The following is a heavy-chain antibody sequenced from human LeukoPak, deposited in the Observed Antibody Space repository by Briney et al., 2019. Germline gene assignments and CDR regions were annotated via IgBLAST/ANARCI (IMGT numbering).Heavy chain of an antibody. CDR3: ARHSCDSSGYYYTDLDY. CDR2: IYPGDSDT. J-gene: IGHJ4*02. D-gene: IGHD3-22*01. Sequence: GGSLEISCKGSGFIFTSYWIGWVRPLPGKGLEGMGIIYPGDSDTRYSPSFQGQVTISADKSISTAYLQWSSLKASDTAMYYCARHSCDSSGYYYTDLDYWGQGTLVTVSS. CDR1: GFIFTSYW. V-gene: IGHV5-51*01.